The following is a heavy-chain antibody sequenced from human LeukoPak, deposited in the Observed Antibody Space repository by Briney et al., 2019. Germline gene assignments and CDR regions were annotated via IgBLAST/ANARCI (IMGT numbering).Heavy chain of an antibody. J-gene: IGHJ4*02. CDR1: GFTFSSYA. Sequence: GGSLRLSCAASGFTFSSYAMHWVRQAPGKGLEWVAVISYDGSNKYYADSVKGRFTISRDNSKNTLYLQMNSLRAEDTAVYYCAISWYSSSWYELDYWGQGTLVTVSS. CDR2: ISYDGSNK. CDR3: AISWYSSSWYELDY. V-gene: IGHV3-30-3*01. D-gene: IGHD6-13*01.